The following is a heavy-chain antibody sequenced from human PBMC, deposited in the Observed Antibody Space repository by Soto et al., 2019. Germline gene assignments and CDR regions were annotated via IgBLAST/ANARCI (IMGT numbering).Heavy chain of an antibody. V-gene: IGHV4-59*08. D-gene: IGHD2-8*01. CDR3: ARGGHCTNGVCSALDY. CDR2: IYYGGSA. J-gene: IGHJ4*02. Sequence: QVQLQESGPGLVKPSETLSLTCTVSGGSISTYYWSWIRQPPGKGLEWIGYIYYGGSANYNPPLKSRVTISVDTSKKQFSLRLDSVTAADTAVYYCARGGHCTNGVCSALDYWGQGTLVTVSS. CDR1: GGSISTYY.